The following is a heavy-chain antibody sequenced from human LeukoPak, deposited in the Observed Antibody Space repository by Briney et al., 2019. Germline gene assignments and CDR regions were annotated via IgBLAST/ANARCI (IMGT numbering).Heavy chain of an antibody. CDR1: GYILTNYW. CDR3: ARSYNWNYRRFDP. D-gene: IGHD1-7*01. Sequence: GESLKISCKGSGYILTNYWIGWVRQMPGKGLELMGILSPGDSGATYSPSFQGQVTISADKSISTAYLQWSSLKASDTAMYYCARSYNWNYRRFDPWGQGTLVTVSS. CDR2: LSPGDSGA. J-gene: IGHJ5*02. V-gene: IGHV5-51*01.